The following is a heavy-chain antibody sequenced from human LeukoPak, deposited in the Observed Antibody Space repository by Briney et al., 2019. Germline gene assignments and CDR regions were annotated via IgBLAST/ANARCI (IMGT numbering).Heavy chain of an antibody. J-gene: IGHJ4*02. CDR3: ARENVAEYSSSYFDY. CDR1: GFTFSSYA. CDR2: ISSNGGST. Sequence: GGSLRLSCAASGFTFSSYAMHWVRQAPGKGLEYVSAISSNGGSTYYANSVKGRFTISRDNSKNTLYLQMGSLRAEDMAVYYCARENVAEYSSSYFDYWGQGTLVTVSS. D-gene: IGHD6-6*01. V-gene: IGHV3-64*01.